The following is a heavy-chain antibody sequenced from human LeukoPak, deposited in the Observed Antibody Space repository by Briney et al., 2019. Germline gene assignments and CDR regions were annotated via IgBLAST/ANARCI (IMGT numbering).Heavy chain of an antibody. D-gene: IGHD2/OR15-2a*01. V-gene: IGHV4-61*02. CDR1: GASISSGDYY. CDR3: ATDRIALGFDY. Sequence: SETLSLTCVVSGASISSGDYYWSWVRQPAGQGLEWIGRIYKTGSTYYNPSLTNRVTMSHDLSKNEFYLKVTSVAAADTAIHFCATDRIALGFDYWGQGALVTVAS. J-gene: IGHJ4*02. CDR2: IYKTGST.